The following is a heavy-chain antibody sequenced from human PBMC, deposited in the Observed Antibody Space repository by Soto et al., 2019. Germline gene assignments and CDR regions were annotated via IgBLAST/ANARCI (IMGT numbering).Heavy chain of an antibody. CDR1: GFTVTDFY. J-gene: IGHJ4*02. V-gene: IGHV3-7*03. CDR3: AGWGGHDYNY. CDR2: IRPDGTET. D-gene: IGHD4-4*01. Sequence: EVQLVQSGGGLVQPGGSLRLSCVGSGFTVTDFYMNWVRQAPGKGLEWVANIRPDGTETNYVESVRGPFTTSRDNAKTSLFLQMNSLRADDTALCSCAGWGGHDYNYWGQGILVTVSS.